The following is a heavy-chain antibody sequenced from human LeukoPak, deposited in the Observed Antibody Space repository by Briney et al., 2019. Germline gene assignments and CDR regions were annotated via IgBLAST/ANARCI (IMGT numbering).Heavy chain of an antibody. CDR1: GYSFTTYW. CDR2: IYPGDSDT. J-gene: IGHJ3*02. V-gene: IGHV5-51*01. Sequence: GESLKISCKGSGYSFTTYWIGWVRQMPGKGLEWLGIIYPGDSDTRYSPSFQGQVTISADESISTAYLQWSSLKASDTAMYFCARQNSYAFDIWGQGTMVTVSS. CDR3: ARQNSYAFDI.